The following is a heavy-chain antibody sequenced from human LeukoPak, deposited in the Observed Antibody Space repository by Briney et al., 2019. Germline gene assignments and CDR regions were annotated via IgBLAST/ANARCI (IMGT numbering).Heavy chain of an antibody. V-gene: IGHV1-69*13. CDR3: IKVIMFAFDI. CDR1: GGTFISYA. J-gene: IGHJ3*02. Sequence: GASVKVSCKASGGTFISYAISWVRQAPGQGLEWMGGIIPIFGTANYAQKFQGRVTITADESTSTAYMELSSLRAEDTAVYFCIKVIMFAFDIWGQGTMVTVSS. CDR2: IIPIFGTA. D-gene: IGHD3-10*01.